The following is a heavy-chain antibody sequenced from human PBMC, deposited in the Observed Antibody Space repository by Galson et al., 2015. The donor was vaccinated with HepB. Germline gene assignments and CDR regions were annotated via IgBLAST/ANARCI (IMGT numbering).Heavy chain of an antibody. D-gene: IGHD2-15*01. CDR3: ARGSQYCNGQSCRFDS. J-gene: IGHJ3*01. CDR2: TYPGDSDT. Sequence: QSGAEVKKPGESLKISCKGSGYSFTSFWIAWVRQTPGKGLEWMGITYPGDSDTRYSPSFQGQVTISVDKSINTAYLQWSSLEASDTAMYYCARGSQYCNGQSCRFDSWGQGTLVTVFS. CDR1: GYSFTSFW. V-gene: IGHV5-51*01.